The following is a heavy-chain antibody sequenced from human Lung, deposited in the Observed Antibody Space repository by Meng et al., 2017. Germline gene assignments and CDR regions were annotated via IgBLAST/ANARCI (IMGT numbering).Heavy chain of an antibody. Sequence: QVQPGQSGPEVKKPGASVTVSCKASDYTFTGYGVSWVRQAPGQGLEWMAWLGAHDGDTSHAPKFQGRVTVSADRPTATAYMELRSLRSDDTAVYYCARGTPGRSYSDYWGQGTLVTVSS. CDR2: LGAHDGDT. D-gene: IGHD3-10*01. J-gene: IGHJ4*02. CDR3: ARGTPGRSYSDY. V-gene: IGHV1-18*01. CDR1: DYTFTGYG.